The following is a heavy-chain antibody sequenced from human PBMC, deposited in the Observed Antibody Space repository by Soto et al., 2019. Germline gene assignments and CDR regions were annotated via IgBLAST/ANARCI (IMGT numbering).Heavy chain of an antibody. CDR2: IIPIFGTA. CDR1: GGTFSSYA. Sequence: ASVKVSCKASGGTFSSYAISWVRQAPGQGLEWMGGIIPIFGTANYAQKFQGRVTITADESTSTAYMELSSLRSEDTAVYYCAKRFLEWSPQYGMDVWGQGTTVTVSS. J-gene: IGHJ6*02. CDR3: AKRFLEWSPQYGMDV. D-gene: IGHD3-3*01. V-gene: IGHV1-69*13.